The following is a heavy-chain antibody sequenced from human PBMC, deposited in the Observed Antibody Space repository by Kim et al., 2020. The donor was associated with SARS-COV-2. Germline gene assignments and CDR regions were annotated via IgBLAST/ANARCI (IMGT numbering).Heavy chain of an antibody. J-gene: IGHJ6*02. CDR3: ASTITMVRGVIVNYYGMDV. D-gene: IGHD3-10*01. Sequence: SETLSLTCTVSGGSISSSSYYWGWIRQPPGKGLEWIGSIYYSGSTYYNPSLKSRVTISVDTSKNQFSLKLSSVTAADTAVYYCASTITMVRGVIVNYYGMDVWGQGTTVTVSS. V-gene: IGHV4-39*01. CDR1: GGSISSSSYY. CDR2: IYYSGST.